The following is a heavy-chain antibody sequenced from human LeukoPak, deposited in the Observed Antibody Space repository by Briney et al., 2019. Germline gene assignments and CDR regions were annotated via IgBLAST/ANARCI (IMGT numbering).Heavy chain of an antibody. CDR2: MDPNSGNT. J-gene: IGHJ4*02. V-gene: IGHV1-8*03. D-gene: IGHD3-3*01. Sequence: ASVKVSCKASGYTFTSYDINWVRQATGQGLEWMGWMDPNSGNTGYAQKFQGRVTITRNTSISTAYMELSSLRSEDTAVYYCARALGARRFLEWLTHDYWGQGTLVTVSS. CDR3: ARALGARRFLEWLTHDY. CDR1: GYTFTSYD.